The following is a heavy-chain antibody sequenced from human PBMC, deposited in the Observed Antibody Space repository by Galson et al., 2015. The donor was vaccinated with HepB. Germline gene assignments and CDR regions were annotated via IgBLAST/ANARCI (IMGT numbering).Heavy chain of an antibody. CDR2: ISYDGSNK. Sequence: SLRLSCAASGFTFSSYAMHWVRPAPGKGLEWVAVISYDGSNKYYADSVKGRFTISRDNSKNTLYLQMNSLRAEDTAVYYCARVKYYDFWSGYSPFDYWGQGTLVTVSS. V-gene: IGHV3-30-3*01. D-gene: IGHD3-3*01. J-gene: IGHJ4*02. CDR3: ARVKYYDFWSGYSPFDY. CDR1: GFTFSSYA.